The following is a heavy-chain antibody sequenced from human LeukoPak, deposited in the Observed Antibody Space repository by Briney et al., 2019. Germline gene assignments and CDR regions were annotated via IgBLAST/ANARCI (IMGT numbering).Heavy chain of an antibody. D-gene: IGHD5-24*01. CDR2: ISSSSSYI. Sequence: GGSLRLSCAASGFTFSGSAMHWVRQAPGKGLEWVSSISSSSSYIYYADSVEGRFTISRDNAKNSLYLQMNSLRAEDTAMYYCARESRDGYNKGAFDYWGQGTLVTVSS. CDR1: GFTFSGSA. J-gene: IGHJ4*02. V-gene: IGHV3-21*01. CDR3: ARESRDGYNKGAFDY.